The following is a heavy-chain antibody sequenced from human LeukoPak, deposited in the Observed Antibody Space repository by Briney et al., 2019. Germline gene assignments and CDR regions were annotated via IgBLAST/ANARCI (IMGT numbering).Heavy chain of an antibody. Sequence: ASVKVSCKASGYTFTGYYMHWVRQAPGQGLEWMGWINPNSGGTNYAQKFQGRVTMTRDTSISTAYVELSRLRSDDTAVYYCARDFCSGGSCYSYFDYWGQGTLVTVSS. CDR3: ARDFCSGGSCYSYFDY. V-gene: IGHV1-2*02. D-gene: IGHD2-15*01. CDR2: INPNSGGT. CDR1: GYTFTGYY. J-gene: IGHJ4*02.